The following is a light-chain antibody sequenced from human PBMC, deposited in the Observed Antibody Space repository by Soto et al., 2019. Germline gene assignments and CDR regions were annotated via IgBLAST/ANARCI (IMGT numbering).Light chain of an antibody. J-gene: IGLJ2*01. V-gene: IGLV3-1*01. CDR3: LVWASSSVV. CDR1: KLGDKY. Sequence: SYELTQPPSVSVSPGQTANITCSGDKLGDKYSSWYQQKPGQSPVLFIYQDFRRPSGIPERFSGSNSGDTATLPISGTQAMDDAEYYCLVWASSSVVFGGGTKLTVL. CDR2: QDF.